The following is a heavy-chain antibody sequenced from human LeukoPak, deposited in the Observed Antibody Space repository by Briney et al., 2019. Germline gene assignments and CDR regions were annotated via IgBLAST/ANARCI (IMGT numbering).Heavy chain of an antibody. CDR2: IYWDDDK. Sequence: ESGPTLVNPTQTLTLTCTFSGFSLSTSGVGVGWIRQPPGKALEWLALIYWDDDKRYSPSLKSRLTITKDTSKNQVVLTMTNMDPVDTATYYCAHSALSYSSSWYYYYYGMDVWGQGTTVTVSS. CDR3: AHSALSYSSSWYYYYYGMDV. V-gene: IGHV2-5*02. D-gene: IGHD6-13*01. CDR1: GFSLSTSGVG. J-gene: IGHJ6*02.